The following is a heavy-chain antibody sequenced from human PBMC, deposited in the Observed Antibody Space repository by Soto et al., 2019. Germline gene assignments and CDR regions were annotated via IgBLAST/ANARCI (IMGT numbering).Heavy chain of an antibody. D-gene: IGHD6-25*01. J-gene: IGHJ4*02. CDR3: ARGSDAAKVGY. Sequence: QVQLQQWGAGLLKPSETLSLTCAVYGGSFSGYYWSWIRQPPGKGLEWIGEINHSGSTYYNPSLKSRVTVSLDTSKNQFSLKLSAVTAADTAVYYCARGSDAAKVGYWGQGTLVTVSS. CDR2: INHSGST. CDR1: GGSFSGYY. V-gene: IGHV4-34*01.